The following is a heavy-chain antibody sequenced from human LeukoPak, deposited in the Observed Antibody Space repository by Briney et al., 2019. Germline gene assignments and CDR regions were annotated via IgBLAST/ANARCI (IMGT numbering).Heavy chain of an antibody. Sequence: GGSLRLSCAASGFTFSSYAMHWVRQAPGKGLEYISAISSNGGSTYYANSVKGRFTISRDNSKNTLYLQMGSLRAEDMAVYYCASFSIAVAGTRGAFDIWGQGTMVTVSS. CDR3: ASFSIAVAGTRGAFDI. D-gene: IGHD6-19*01. J-gene: IGHJ3*02. CDR1: GFTFSSYA. CDR2: ISSNGGST. V-gene: IGHV3-64*01.